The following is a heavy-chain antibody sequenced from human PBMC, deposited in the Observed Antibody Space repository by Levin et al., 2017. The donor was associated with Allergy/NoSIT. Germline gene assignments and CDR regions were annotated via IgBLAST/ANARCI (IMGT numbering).Heavy chain of an antibody. Sequence: GGSLRLSCAASGFTLTTYNMNWVRQAPGKGLEWISHISGRSSHIYYADSVRGRFIISRDNAENSLYLQMNSLTDEDTAVYYCAGDGSSSRYNWFDPWGQGTLVTVSS. V-gene: IGHV3-48*02. D-gene: IGHD1-26*01. CDR1: GFTLTTYN. CDR3: AGDGSSSRYNWFDP. J-gene: IGHJ5*02. CDR2: ISGRSSHI.